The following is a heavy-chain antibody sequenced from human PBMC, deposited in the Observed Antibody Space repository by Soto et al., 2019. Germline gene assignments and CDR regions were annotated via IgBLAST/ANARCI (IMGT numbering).Heavy chain of an antibody. J-gene: IGHJ4*02. Sequence: SQTLSLTCAISGDSVSNNRATWNWIRQSPSGGLEWLGRTYYRSKWISDYAMSVKSRISINPDTSKNLISLHLNSVTPEDTAAYYCARDPPDFNSGFDFWGQGTPVTVSS. CDR1: GDSVSNNRAT. CDR3: ARDPPDFNSGFDF. V-gene: IGHV6-1*01. CDR2: TYYRSKWIS. D-gene: IGHD1-26*01.